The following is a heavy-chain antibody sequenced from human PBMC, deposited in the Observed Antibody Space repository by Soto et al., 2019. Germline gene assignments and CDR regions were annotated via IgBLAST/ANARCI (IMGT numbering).Heavy chain of an antibody. Sequence: QVQLVESGGGVVQPGRSLRLSCTASGFTFSSYGMHWVRQAPGKGLEWVAVIWSDGSNKYYADSVKGRFTISRDDSKNTLYLQMNSLSAEDTAVYHCARDGSSRWYGAIDYWGQGTLVTVSS. CDR3: ARDGSSRWYGAIDY. J-gene: IGHJ4*02. CDR2: IWSDGSNK. CDR1: GFTFSSYG. V-gene: IGHV3-33*01. D-gene: IGHD6-13*01.